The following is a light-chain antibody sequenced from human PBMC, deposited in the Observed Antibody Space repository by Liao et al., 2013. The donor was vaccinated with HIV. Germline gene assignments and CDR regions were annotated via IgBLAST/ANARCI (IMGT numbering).Light chain of an antibody. Sequence: SFVLTQPPSVSVAPGGTARITCGGNKIGSKSVHWYQQKPGQAPVLVIYYDTDRPSGIPERFSGSNSGNMATLTISRVEAGDEADYYCQVWDNSSGHPGVFGTGTTVTVL. CDR3: QVWDNSSGHPGV. CDR2: YDT. J-gene: IGLJ1*01. CDR1: KIGSKS. V-gene: IGLV3-21*04.